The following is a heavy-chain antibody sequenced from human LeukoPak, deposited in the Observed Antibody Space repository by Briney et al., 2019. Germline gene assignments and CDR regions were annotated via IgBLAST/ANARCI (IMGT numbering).Heavy chain of an antibody. Sequence: SETLSLTCAVYGGSFSGYYWSWIRQPPGKGLEWIGEINHSGSTNYNPFLKSRVTISVDTSKNQFSLKLSSVTAADTAVYYCARDGVAGTGDVWGQGTTVTVSS. J-gene: IGHJ6*02. CDR1: GGSFSGYY. D-gene: IGHD6-19*01. CDR2: INHSGST. CDR3: ARDGVAGTGDV. V-gene: IGHV4-34*01.